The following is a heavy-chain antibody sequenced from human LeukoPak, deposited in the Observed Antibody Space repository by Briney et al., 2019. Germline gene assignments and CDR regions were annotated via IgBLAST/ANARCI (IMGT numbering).Heavy chain of an antibody. D-gene: IGHD3-16*01. CDR3: AKEVRLSQYNWFDP. J-gene: IGHJ5*02. CDR1: GFTFSRFA. V-gene: IGHV3-23*01. CDR2: ISGGSVST. Sequence: GGSLRLSCAASGFTFSRFAMSWVRQAPGKGLEWVSAISGGSVSTHYADSVKGRFTVSRDNSKNTLYLQMNSLRAEDTAVYYCAKEVRLSQYNWFDPWGQGTLVTVSS.